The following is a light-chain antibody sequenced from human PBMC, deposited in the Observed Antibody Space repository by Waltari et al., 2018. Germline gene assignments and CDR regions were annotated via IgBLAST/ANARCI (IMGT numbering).Light chain of an antibody. CDR2: QDN. V-gene: IGLV3-1*01. CDR3: QAWDNSLEV. CDR1: ELGERY. J-gene: IGLJ1*01. Sequence: SYELTQAPSVSVSPGQTAIITCSGHELGERYAAWYQQKAGQSPVPLIYQDNKRPSGIPERFSGSNSGNTATLTISGTQTMDEADYYCQAWDNSLEVFGPRTKVTVL.